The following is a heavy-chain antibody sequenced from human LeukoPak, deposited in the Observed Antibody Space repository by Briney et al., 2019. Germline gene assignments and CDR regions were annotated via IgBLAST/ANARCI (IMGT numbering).Heavy chain of an antibody. V-gene: IGHV3-66*01. J-gene: IGHJ4*02. Sequence: GGSLRLSCAASGFTVSGNYMSWVRQAPGKGLEWLSVIHRGGNTYYADSVKGRFTISRESSKNTVFLQMDSLRAEDTAVYYCARDPGYGLGVDYGDYWGQGTLVTVSS. CDR3: ARDPGYGLGVDYGDY. CDR1: GFTVSGNY. D-gene: IGHD3-10*01. CDR2: IHRGGNT.